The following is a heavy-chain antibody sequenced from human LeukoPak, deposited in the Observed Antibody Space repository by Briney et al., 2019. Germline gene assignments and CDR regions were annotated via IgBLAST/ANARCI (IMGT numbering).Heavy chain of an antibody. D-gene: IGHD5-18*01. CDR2: IYYSGST. J-gene: IGHJ4*02. Sequence: SETLSLTCTVSGGSISSYYWSWIRQPPGKGLEWIGYIYYSGSTNYNPSLMSRVTISVDTSKNQFSLKLSSVTAADMAVYYCARAARDTALAADYWGQGTLVTVSS. CDR1: GGSISSYY. V-gene: IGHV4-59*01. CDR3: ARAARDTALAADY.